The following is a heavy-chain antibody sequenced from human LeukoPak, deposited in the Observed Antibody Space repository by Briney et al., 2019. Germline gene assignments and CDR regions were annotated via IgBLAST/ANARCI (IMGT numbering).Heavy chain of an antibody. CDR3: ARHGGSWTFDS. CDR1: GDSISSYY. Sequence: SETLSLTCTVSGDSISSYYWSWIRQPPGKGLEWIGYIDYSGSTNYNPSLKSRVTISVDTSKNQFFLKLSSVTAADTAVYYCARHGGSWTFDSWAREPWSPSPQ. CDR2: IDYSGST. V-gene: IGHV4-59*08. D-gene: IGHD6-13*01. J-gene: IGHJ4*02.